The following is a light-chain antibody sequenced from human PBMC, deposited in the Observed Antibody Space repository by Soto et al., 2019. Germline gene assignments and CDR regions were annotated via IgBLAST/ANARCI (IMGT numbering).Light chain of an antibody. CDR2: AAS. V-gene: IGKV1-27*01. J-gene: IGKJ3*01. Sequence: DIPMTQSPSSLSASVGDRVTITCRARQGINNYLAWYQQKPGKAPKLLIYAASTLQSGVPSRFSGSGSGTDFTLTISSLQPEDVATYYCQKHNSAPPVTFGPGTKVGV. CDR1: QGINNY. CDR3: QKHNSAPPVT.